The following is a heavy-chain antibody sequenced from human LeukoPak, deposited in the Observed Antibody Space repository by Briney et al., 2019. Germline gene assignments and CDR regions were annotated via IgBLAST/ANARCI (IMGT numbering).Heavy chain of an antibody. J-gene: IGHJ4*02. Sequence: GGSLRLSCAASGFTFDDYGMSWVRQAPGKGLEWVSGINWNGGSTGYADSVKGRFTISRDNSKNTLYLQMNSLRAEDTAVYYCAKEFDYYGSGSYSPVGYWGQGTLVTVSS. CDR3: AKEFDYYGSGSYSPVGY. V-gene: IGHV3-20*04. CDR2: INWNGGST. CDR1: GFTFDDYG. D-gene: IGHD3-10*01.